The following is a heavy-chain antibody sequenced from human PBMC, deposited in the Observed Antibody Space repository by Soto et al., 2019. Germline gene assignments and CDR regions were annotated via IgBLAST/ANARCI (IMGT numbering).Heavy chain of an antibody. D-gene: IGHD2-15*01. V-gene: IGHV1-46*01. CDR2: VNPSGGST. Sequence: ASVKVSCKTSGYIFTAYSMHWVRQAPGQGLEWMGVVNPSGGSTNYAQRFQGRITMTRDTSTSTVYMDLKFLTSEDTAVYYCAREENCSDGVCYSEYFQRWGQGTLVTVSS. J-gene: IGHJ1*01. CDR3: AREENCSDGVCYSEYFQR. CDR1: GYIFTAYS.